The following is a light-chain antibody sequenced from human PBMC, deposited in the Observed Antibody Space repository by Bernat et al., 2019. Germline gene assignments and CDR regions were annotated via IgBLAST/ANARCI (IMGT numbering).Light chain of an antibody. CDR2: EVS. CDR1: NSDIGAYDH. J-gene: IGLJ3*02. CDR3: CSHAGGRTFWV. V-gene: IGLV2-23*02. Sequence: QSALTQPASVSGSPGQSVTISCTGTNSDIGAYDHVSWYQQHPGKVPKLIILEVSGRPSGVSNRFSASKSGNTASLTISGLQAEDEADYYCCSHAGGRTFWVFGGGTRLTVL.